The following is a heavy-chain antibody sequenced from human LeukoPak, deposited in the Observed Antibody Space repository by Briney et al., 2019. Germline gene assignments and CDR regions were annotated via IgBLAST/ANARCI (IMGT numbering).Heavy chain of an antibody. D-gene: IGHD5-12*01. Sequence: GASVKVSCKASGGTFSSYAISWVRQAPGQGLEWMGGIIPIFGTANYAQKFQGRVTITAHESTSTAYMELSSLRSEDTAVYYCASAGYGVHGPLDLDYWGQGTLVTVSS. CDR2: IIPIFGTA. J-gene: IGHJ4*02. CDR3: ASAGYGVHGPLDLDY. CDR1: GGTFSSYA. V-gene: IGHV1-69*13.